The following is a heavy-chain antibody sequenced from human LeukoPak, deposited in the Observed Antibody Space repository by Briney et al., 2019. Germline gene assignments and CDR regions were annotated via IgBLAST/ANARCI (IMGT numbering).Heavy chain of an antibody. CDR3: ASKKTTVTTPGAFDI. V-gene: IGHV4-39*07. J-gene: IGHJ3*02. CDR1: GGSISSSSYY. D-gene: IGHD4-17*01. Sequence: SETLSLTCTVSGGSISSSSYYWGWIRQPPGKGMEWLGSIYYSGSTYYNPSLKSRVTISADTSKNQFSLKLSSVTAADTAVYYCASKKTTVTTPGAFDIWGQGTMVTVSS. CDR2: IYYSGST.